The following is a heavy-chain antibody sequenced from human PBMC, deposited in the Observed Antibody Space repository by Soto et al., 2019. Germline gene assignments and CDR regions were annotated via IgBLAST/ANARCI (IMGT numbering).Heavy chain of an antibody. D-gene: IGHD3-22*01. CDR3: ARDLADQYYYDSSGYSFDY. V-gene: IGHV4-38-2*02. Sequence: PSETLSLTCAVSGYSISSGYYCGWIRQPPGKGLEWIGSIYHSGSTYYNPSLKSRVTISVDTSKNQFSLKLSSVTAADTAVYYCARDLADQYYYDSSGYSFDYWGQGTLVTVSS. CDR1: GYSISSGYY. J-gene: IGHJ4*02. CDR2: IYHSGST.